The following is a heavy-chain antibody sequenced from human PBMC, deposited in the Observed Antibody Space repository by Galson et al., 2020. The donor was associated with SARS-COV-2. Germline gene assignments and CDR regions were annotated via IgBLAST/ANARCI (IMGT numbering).Heavy chain of an antibody. CDR3: ARGYSYRRGIVVGNYLGC. V-gene: IGHV4-59*01. CDR1: GGSISSYY. D-gene: IGHD5-18*01. J-gene: IGHJ4*01. Sequence: SETLSLTCTVSGGSISSYYWSWIRQPPGKGLECIGYIYYSGSTNYNPSLKSRVTISLDTSKNQFSLKLSSVTAADTAVYYCARGYSYRRGIVVGNYLGCWGHGTLGSVS. CDR2: IYYSGST.